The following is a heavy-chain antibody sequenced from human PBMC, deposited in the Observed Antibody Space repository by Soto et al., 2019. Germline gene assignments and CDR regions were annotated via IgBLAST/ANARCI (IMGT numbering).Heavy chain of an antibody. CDR3: AKGLYYYDSSGYRLFDY. Sequence: GGSLRLSCAASGFMFNNYSMSWVRQAPGKGLEWVSTVSVSGGTTYYANSLKGRFTISRDNSKKTVYLQMNRLRADDTAIYYCAKGLYYYDSSGYRLFDYWGQGTLVTVSS. J-gene: IGHJ4*02. V-gene: IGHV3-23*01. D-gene: IGHD3-22*01. CDR1: GFMFNNYS. CDR2: VSVSGGTT.